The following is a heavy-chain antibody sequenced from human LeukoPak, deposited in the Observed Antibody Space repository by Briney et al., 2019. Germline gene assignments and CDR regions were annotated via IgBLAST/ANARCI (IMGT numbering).Heavy chain of an antibody. CDR1: GDAITGSSYF. D-gene: IGHD3-22*01. Sequence: SSETLSLTCTVSGDAITGSSYFWGWIRQAPGKGLEWIRSLYYTGTTHSSPSLKSRVTMSADTSQNQFSLKLNSVTAADTAVYYCARQYYDSTGYYYFDHWGQGTLVTVSS. V-gene: IGHV4-39*01. CDR2: LYYTGTT. J-gene: IGHJ4*02. CDR3: ARQYYDSTGYYYFDH.